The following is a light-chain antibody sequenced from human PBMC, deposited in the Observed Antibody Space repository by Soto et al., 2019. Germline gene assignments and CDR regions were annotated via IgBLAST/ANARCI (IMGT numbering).Light chain of an antibody. J-gene: IGLJ1*01. CDR2: EVS. CDR3: SSHTSTSTPYV. V-gene: IGLV2-14*01. CDR1: SSDVGGYNY. Sequence: QSALPQPASVSGSPGQSITISCTGTSSDVGGYNYVSWYQQHPGKAPKLMIYEVSDRPSGVSDRFSGSKSGNTASLTISGLQAEDEADYYCSSHTSTSTPYVFGTGTKVTVL.